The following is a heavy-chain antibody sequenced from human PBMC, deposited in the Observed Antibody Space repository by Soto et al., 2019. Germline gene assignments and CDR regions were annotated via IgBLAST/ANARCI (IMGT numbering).Heavy chain of an antibody. J-gene: IGHJ4*02. D-gene: IGHD1-26*01. CDR3: ARDLSGRPT. V-gene: IGHV4-59*01. CDR1: GGSISSYY. CDR2: IYYSGST. Sequence: SETLSLTCTVSGGSISSYYWSWIRQPPGKGLEWIGYIYYSGSTNYNPSLKSRVTISVDTSKNQFSLKLSSVTAADTAVYYCARDLSGRPTWGQGTLVTVSS.